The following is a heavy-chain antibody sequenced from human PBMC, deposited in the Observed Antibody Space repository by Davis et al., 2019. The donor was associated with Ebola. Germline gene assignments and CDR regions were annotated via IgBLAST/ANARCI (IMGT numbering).Heavy chain of an antibody. CDR3: ARALAFDAFDI. V-gene: IGHV1-69*04. J-gene: IGHJ3*02. CDR2: IIPILGIA. Sequence: SVKVSCKASGYTFTSYGISWVRQAPGQGLEWMGRIIPILGIANYAQKFQGRVTITADKSTSTAYMELSSLRSEDTAVYYCARALAFDAFDIWGQGTMVTVSS. CDR1: GYTFTSYG.